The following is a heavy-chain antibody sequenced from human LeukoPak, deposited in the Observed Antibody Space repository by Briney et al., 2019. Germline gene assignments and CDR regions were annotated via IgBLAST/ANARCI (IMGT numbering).Heavy chain of an antibody. CDR2: ISPSGDSS. CDR3: AKAVSIVGANDYFDY. CDR1: GFTFSSYS. Sequence: AGGSLRLSCAASGFTFSSYSMSWVRQAPGKGLDWVSIISPSGDSSYYADSVKGRFTISRDNSKNSLYLQMNSLRVEDTAVYYCAKAVSIVGANDYFDYWGQGTLVTASS. V-gene: IGHV3-23*01. J-gene: IGHJ4*02. D-gene: IGHD1-26*01.